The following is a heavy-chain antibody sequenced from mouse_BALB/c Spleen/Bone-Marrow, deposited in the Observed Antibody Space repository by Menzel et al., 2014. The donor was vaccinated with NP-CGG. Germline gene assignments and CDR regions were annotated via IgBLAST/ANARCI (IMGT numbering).Heavy chain of an antibody. Sequence: VQLQQSGAELVRPGTSVKSCKASGYAFTNYWIEWIKQRPGQGLEWIGVINPGSGGINYSEKFKGKATLTADKSSSTAYMQLSSLTSDDSAVYFCARELVRGMDYWGQGTSVTVSS. CDR1: GYAFTNYW. CDR2: INPGSGGI. V-gene: IGHV1-54*01. D-gene: IGHD1-1*01. J-gene: IGHJ4*01. CDR3: ARELVRGMDY.